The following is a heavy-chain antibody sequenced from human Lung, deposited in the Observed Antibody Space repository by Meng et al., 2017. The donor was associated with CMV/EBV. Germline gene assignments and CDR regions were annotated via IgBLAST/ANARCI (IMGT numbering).Heavy chain of an antibody. V-gene: IGHV3-23*01. CDR3: AKRLGGLLSSDDDIGY. Sequence: GESXKISCAASGFTFSSYDMSWVRQAPGKGLEWVSAISGSGGSTYYADSVKGRFTISRANSKNTLYLQMNSVRAEDTAVYYCAKRLGGLLSSDDDIGYWGEGTXVTVSS. CDR2: ISGSGGST. CDR1: GFTFSSYD. D-gene: IGHD3-10*01. J-gene: IGHJ4*02.